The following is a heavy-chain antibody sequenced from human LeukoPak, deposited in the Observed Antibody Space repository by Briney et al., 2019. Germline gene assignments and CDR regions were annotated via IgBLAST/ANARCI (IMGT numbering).Heavy chain of an antibody. V-gene: IGHV1-3*01. Sequence: ASVKVSCKASGYTFTSYARHWVRQAPGQKLEWMGWINAGNGNTKYSQKFQGRVTITRDTSASTAYMELSSLRSEDTAVYYCARNYGDYIGIMAPFDYWGQGTLVTVSS. CDR1: GYTFTSYA. J-gene: IGHJ4*02. CDR3: ARNYGDYIGIMAPFDY. CDR2: INAGNGNT. D-gene: IGHD4-17*01.